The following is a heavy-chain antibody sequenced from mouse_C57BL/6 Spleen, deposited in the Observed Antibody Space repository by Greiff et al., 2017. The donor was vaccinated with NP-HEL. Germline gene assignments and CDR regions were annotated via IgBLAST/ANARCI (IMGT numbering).Heavy chain of an antibody. CDR3: ARDRYDYDWYFDV. CDR2: INYDGSST. V-gene: IGHV5-16*01. Sequence: EVQLVESEGGLVQPGSSMKLSCTASGFTFSDYYMAWVRQVPEKGLEWVANINYDGSSTYYLDSLKSRFIISRDNAKNILYLQMSSLKSEDTATYYCARDRYDYDWYFDVWGTGTTVTVSS. J-gene: IGHJ1*03. D-gene: IGHD2-4*01. CDR1: GFTFSDYY.